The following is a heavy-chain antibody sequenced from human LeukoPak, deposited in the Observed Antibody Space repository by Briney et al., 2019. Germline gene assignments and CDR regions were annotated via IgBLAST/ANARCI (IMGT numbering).Heavy chain of an antibody. Sequence: SETLSLTCTVSGYSISSSYYWDWIRQPPGKGLEWIGSIDHSGSTYYNPSLKSRVTISVDTSKNQFSLKLTSVTAADTAVYYCARGGKWLYYFDYWGQGTLVTVSS. CDR1: GYSISSSYY. J-gene: IGHJ4*02. CDR2: IDHSGST. V-gene: IGHV4-38-2*02. CDR3: ARGGKWLYYFDY. D-gene: IGHD6-19*01.